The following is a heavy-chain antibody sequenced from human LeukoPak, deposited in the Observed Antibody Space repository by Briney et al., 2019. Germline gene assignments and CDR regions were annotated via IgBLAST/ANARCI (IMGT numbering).Heavy chain of an antibody. V-gene: IGHV3-74*01. J-gene: IGHJ4*02. CDR3: ARDPYSGSSLDY. CDR2: INSDGSSK. Sequence: RGSLRLSCAASGFTFSSYWMYWVRQVPGKGLVWVSRINSDGSSKSYADSVKGRFTISRDNAKNTLYLQMKSLRVEDTAVYYCARDPYSGSSLDYWGQGTLVTVSS. D-gene: IGHD1-26*01. CDR1: GFTFSSYW.